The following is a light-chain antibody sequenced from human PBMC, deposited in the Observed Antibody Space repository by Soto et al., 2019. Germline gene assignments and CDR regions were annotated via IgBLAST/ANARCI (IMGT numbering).Light chain of an antibody. CDR1: SGHSSYI. V-gene: IGLV4-60*02. J-gene: IGLJ3*02. CDR2: LEGSGSY. CDR3: ETWDSNTHTV. Sequence: QPVLTQSSSASASLGSSVKLTCTLSSGHSSYIIAWHQQQPGKAPRYLMKLEGSGSYNNGSCVPDRFSGSSSGADRYLTLANLPFEDEDDYYCETWDSNTHTVFGGGTKLTVL.